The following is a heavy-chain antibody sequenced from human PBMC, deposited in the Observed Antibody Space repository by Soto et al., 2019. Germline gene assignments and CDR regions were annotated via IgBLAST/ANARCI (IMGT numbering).Heavy chain of an antibody. J-gene: IGHJ4*02. CDR2: ISYDGSNK. CDR3: ARDHWDSSGYYFDY. V-gene: IGHV3-30-3*01. Sequence: GGSLRLSCAASGFTFSSYAMHWVRQAPGKGLEWVAVISYDGSNKYYADSVKGRFIISRDNSKNTLYLQMNSLRAEDTAVYYCARDHWDSSGYYFDYWGQGTLVTVSS. D-gene: IGHD3-22*01. CDR1: GFTFSSYA.